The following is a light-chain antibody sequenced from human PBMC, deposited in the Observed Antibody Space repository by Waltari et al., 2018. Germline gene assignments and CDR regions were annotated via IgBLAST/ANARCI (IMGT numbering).Light chain of an antibody. Sequence: QSALTQPASVSGSPGQSITISCTGTSSDVGGYNYVSWYQHHPGKVPKLLIFDVRNRPSGVSNRFSGSKSGNTASLTISGLQAEDESDYYCCSFTSRSTWVFGGGTKLTVL. J-gene: IGLJ3*02. CDR2: DVR. CDR1: SSDVGGYNY. V-gene: IGLV2-14*03. CDR3: CSFTSRSTWV.